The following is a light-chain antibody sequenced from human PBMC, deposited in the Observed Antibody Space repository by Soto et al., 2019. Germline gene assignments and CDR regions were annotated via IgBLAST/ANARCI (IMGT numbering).Light chain of an antibody. CDR3: SSYTGSSTYV. Sequence: QSVLTQPASVSGSPGQSITISCTGTSNDVGGYNYVSWYQHHPGKPPKLMIYDVSNRPSGVSNRFSGSKSANTASLTISGLQTEDESDYYCSSYTGSSTYVFGTGTKVTVL. J-gene: IGLJ1*01. V-gene: IGLV2-14*03. CDR1: SNDVGGYNY. CDR2: DVS.